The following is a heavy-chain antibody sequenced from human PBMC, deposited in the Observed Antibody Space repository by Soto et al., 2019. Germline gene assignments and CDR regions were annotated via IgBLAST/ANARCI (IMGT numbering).Heavy chain of an antibody. J-gene: IGHJ5*02. CDR1: GGSISSSNW. Sequence: QVQLQESGPGLVKPSGTLSLTCAVSGGSISSSNWWSWVRQPPGKGLEWIGEIYHSGSTNYNPSLKSRVTISVAKSKHQFSLKLSSVTAADTAVYYCARLYMVRGVMDWFDPWGQGTLVTVSS. V-gene: IGHV4-4*02. D-gene: IGHD3-10*01. CDR2: IYHSGST. CDR3: ARLYMVRGVMDWFDP.